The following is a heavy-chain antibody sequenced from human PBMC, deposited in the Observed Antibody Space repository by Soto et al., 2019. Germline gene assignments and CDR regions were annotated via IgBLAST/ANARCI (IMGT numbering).Heavy chain of an antibody. Sequence: GGSLRLSCAASGFHFSSYCMHWVRQAPGKGLEWVAVISYDGSNKYYADSVKGRFTISRDNSKNTLYLQMNSLRAEDTAVYYCAKDSYDSSGYVDIWGQGTMVTVSS. CDR3: AKDSYDSSGYVDI. J-gene: IGHJ3*02. CDR1: GFHFSSYC. D-gene: IGHD3-22*01. CDR2: ISYDGSNK. V-gene: IGHV3-30*18.